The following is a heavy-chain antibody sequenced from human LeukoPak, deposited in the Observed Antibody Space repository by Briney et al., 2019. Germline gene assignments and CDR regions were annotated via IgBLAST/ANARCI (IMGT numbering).Heavy chain of an antibody. CDR1: GGSIRSSYYY. D-gene: IGHD1-26*01. J-gene: IGHJ4*02. CDR3: ARDKNSGTYCDY. CDR2: IYDSGST. V-gene: IGHV4-39*07. Sequence: PSETLSLTFTVSGGSIRSSYYYWGWIRQPPGKGLEWIGSIYDSGSTYYNPSLKSRVTISVDTSKNQFSLKLSSVTAADTAVYYCARDKNSGTYCDYWGQGTLVTVSS.